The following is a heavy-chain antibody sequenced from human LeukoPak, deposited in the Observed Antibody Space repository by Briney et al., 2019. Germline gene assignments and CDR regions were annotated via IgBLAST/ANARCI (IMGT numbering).Heavy chain of an antibody. CDR1: GGSISSGDYY. Sequence: SETLSLTCTVSGGSISSGDYYWSWVRQPPGKGLEWIGYIYYSGSTYYNPSLKSRVTISVDTSKNQFSLKLSSVTAADTAVYYCARDYVVPAASRVYYYYYGMDVWGQGTTVTVSS. J-gene: IGHJ6*02. CDR2: IYYSGST. CDR3: ARDYVVPAASRVYYYYYGMDV. D-gene: IGHD2-2*01. V-gene: IGHV4-30-4*01.